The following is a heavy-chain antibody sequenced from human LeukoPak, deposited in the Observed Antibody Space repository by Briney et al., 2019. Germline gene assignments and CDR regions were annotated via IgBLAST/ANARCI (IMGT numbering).Heavy chain of an antibody. D-gene: IGHD4-23*01. V-gene: IGHV3-23*01. CDR2: ISESGDRT. CDR3: ATPTGRGYCGNVDY. CDR1: GFTFSNYG. Sequence: GGSLRLSCVASGFTFSNYGMRWVRQAPGKGLEWVSVISESGDRTYYADVVKGRFTVSRDNSKNTLYLQMNSLRAEDTAVYYCATPTGRGYCGNVDYWGQGTLVTVSS. J-gene: IGHJ4*02.